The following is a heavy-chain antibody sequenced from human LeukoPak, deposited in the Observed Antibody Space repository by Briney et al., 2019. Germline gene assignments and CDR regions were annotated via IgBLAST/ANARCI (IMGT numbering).Heavy chain of an antibody. CDR3: ARGIAAAGNDY. CDR1: GFTFSSYA. V-gene: IGHV3-30-3*01. J-gene: IGHJ4*02. CDR2: ISYDGSNK. D-gene: IGHD6-13*01. Sequence: GRSLRLSCAAPGFTFSSYAMHWVRQAPGKGLEWVAVISYDGSNKYYADSVKGRFTISRDNSKNTLYLQMNSLRAEDTAVYYCARGIAAAGNDYWGQGTLVTVSS.